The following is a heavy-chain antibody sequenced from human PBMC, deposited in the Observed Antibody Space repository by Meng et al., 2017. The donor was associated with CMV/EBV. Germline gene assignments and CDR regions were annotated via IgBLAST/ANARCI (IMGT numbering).Heavy chain of an antibody. Sequence: GGSLRLSCAASAFTSSDYYMSWIRQAPGKGLEWVSYISSSGSTIYYADSVKGRFTITRDNAKNSLYLQMNSLRAEDPAVYYRARDLTGGYSAWGQGTLVTVSS. D-gene: IGHD1-26*01. CDR1: AFTSSDYY. CDR2: ISSSGSTI. V-gene: IGHV3-11*01. CDR3: ARDLTGGYSA. J-gene: IGHJ4*02.